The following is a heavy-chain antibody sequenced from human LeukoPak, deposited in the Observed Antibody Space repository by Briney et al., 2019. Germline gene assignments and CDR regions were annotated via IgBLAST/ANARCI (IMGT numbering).Heavy chain of an antibody. CDR2: IIPIFGTA. J-gene: IGHJ5*02. CDR1: GGTFSSYA. CDR3: ARVSVSSSWYWGSPKGWFDP. D-gene: IGHD6-13*01. V-gene: IGHV1-69*06. Sequence: SVKVSCKASGGTFSSYAISWVRQAPGQGLEWMGGIIPIFGTANYAQKFQGRVTITADKSTSTAYMELSSLRSEDTAVYYCARVSVSSSWYWGSPKGWFDPWGQGTLVTVSS.